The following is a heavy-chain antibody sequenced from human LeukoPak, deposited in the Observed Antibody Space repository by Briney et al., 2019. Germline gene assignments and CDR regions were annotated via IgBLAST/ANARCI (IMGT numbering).Heavy chain of an antibody. CDR3: ARIHLAVAGTGFDY. V-gene: IGHV4-31*03. CDR2: IYYSGST. Sequence: SETLSLTCTVSGGSISSGGYYWSWIRQHPGKGLEWIGYIYYSGSTYYNLSLKSRVTISVDTSKNQFSLKLRSVTAADTAVYYCARIHLAVAGTGFDYWGQGTLVTVSS. D-gene: IGHD6-19*01. CDR1: GGSISSGGYY. J-gene: IGHJ4*02.